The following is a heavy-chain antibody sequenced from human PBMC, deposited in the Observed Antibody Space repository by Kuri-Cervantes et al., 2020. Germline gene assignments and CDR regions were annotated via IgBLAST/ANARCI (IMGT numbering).Heavy chain of an antibody. CDR3: AREAFHSSSWHKSDGAFDI. D-gene: IGHD6-13*01. J-gene: IGHJ3*02. Sequence: GESLKISRAASGFTFSSYAMHWVRQAPGKGLEWVAVISYDGSNKYYADSVKGRFTISRDNSKNTLYLQMSSLRSEDTAVYYCAREAFHSSSWHKSDGAFDIWGQGTMVTVSS. CDR2: ISYDGSNK. CDR1: GFTFSSYA. V-gene: IGHV3-30-3*01.